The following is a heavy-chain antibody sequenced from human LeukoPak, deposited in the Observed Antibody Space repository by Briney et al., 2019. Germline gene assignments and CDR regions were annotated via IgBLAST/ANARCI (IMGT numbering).Heavy chain of an antibody. CDR2: INHNSGGT. J-gene: IGHJ6*02. Sequence: ASVKVSCKASRYTFTDYYMHWVRQAPGQGLEWMGWINHNSGGTNYAQKFQGRVTMTRDTSISKAYMELSRLRSDDTAVYYFARVTMGRGVIYYYGMDVWAQGTTVTVS. D-gene: IGHD3-10*01. CDR3: ARVTMGRGVIYYYGMDV. CDR1: RYTFTDYY. V-gene: IGHV1-2*02.